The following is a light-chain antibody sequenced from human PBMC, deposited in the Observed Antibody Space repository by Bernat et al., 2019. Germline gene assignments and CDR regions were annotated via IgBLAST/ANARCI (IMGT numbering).Light chain of an antibody. V-gene: IGKV1-5*03. CDR1: QSVSSW. J-gene: IGKJ2*01. CDR3: QHYGGDHT. Sequence: IQMTQSPSTLSASVGDRVTIACRASQSVSSWLAWYQQKPGGAPKLLIYEASSLHSGVPSRFSGSGSGTEFTLTISSLQPDDFATYYCQHYGGDHTFGQGTKLEIK. CDR2: EAS.